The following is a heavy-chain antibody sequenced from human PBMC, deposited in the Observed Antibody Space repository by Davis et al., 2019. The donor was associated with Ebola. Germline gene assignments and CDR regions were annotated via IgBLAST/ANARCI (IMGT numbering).Heavy chain of an antibody. CDR3: AKGGGHGDYVFDY. CDR2: IRYDGSNK. J-gene: IGHJ4*02. Sequence: GESLKISCAASGFTFSSYGMHWVRQAPGKGLEWVAFIRYDGSNKYYADSVKGRFTISRDNSKNTLYLQMNSLRAEDTAVYYCAKGGGHGDYVFDYWGQGTLVTVSS. V-gene: IGHV3-30*02. D-gene: IGHD4-17*01. CDR1: GFTFSSYG.